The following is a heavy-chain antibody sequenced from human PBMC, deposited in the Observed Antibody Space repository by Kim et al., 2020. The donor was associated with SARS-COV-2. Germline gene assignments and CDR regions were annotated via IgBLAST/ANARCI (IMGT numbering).Heavy chain of an antibody. V-gene: IGHV3-33*01. CDR1: GFTFTNHG. CDR2: ICYDGSKQ. CDR3: ARDIERLGELSGVDT. D-gene: IGHD3-16*02. J-gene: IGHJ4*03. Sequence: GGSLRLSCATSGFTFTNHGMHWVRLAPGKGLEWVAVICYDGSKQFYRESVKGRFTISRDDSRATLTLQMKSLRDEDTGIYYCARDIERLGELSGVDTWGHGTLVTFSS.